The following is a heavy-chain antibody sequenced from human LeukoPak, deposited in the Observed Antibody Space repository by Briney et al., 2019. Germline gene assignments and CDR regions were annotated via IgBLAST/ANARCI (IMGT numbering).Heavy chain of an antibody. Sequence: GGSLRLFCTAWVFTFSDYYMSWTRQAPGKGREWVSYIGSSSSTIYYAESVKGRFTISRDNAKNSLYLQMNSLRAEDTAVYYCARVWSMVVTYDYWGQGTLVTVS. CDR3: ARVWSMVVTYDY. D-gene: IGHD4/OR15-4a*01. V-gene: IGHV3-11*04. CDR1: VFTFSDYY. CDR2: IGSSSSTI. J-gene: IGHJ4*02.